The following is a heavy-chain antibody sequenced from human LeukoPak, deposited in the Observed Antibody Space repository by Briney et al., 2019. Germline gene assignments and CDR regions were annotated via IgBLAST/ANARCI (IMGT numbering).Heavy chain of an antibody. V-gene: IGHV4-4*07. D-gene: IGHD1-7*01. Sequence: PSETLSLTCTVSGGSISSYYWNWIRQPAGKGLEWIGRIYSSGTTSYNSSLKSRVTMSVDTSKNQFSLKLSSVTAADTAVYYCARDRLELGMDVWGQGTTVTVSS. CDR1: GGSISSYY. CDR2: IYSSGTT. J-gene: IGHJ6*02. CDR3: ARDRLELGMDV.